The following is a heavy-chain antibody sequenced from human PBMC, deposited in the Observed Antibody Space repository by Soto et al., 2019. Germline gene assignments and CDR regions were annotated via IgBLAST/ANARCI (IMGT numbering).Heavy chain of an antibody. D-gene: IGHD6-13*01. CDR2: IGGTGVTT. J-gene: IGHJ4*02. CDR1: GFTFSSYA. Sequence: GGSLRLSCAASGFTFSSYAMHWVRQAPGKGLEWVAAIGGTGVTTYYADSVKGRFTISRDNSKNTVSLQMSSLRAEDTAIFYCAKDLGSAWYQIDYWGQGIMVTVSS. CDR3: AKDLGSAWYQIDY. V-gene: IGHV3-23*01.